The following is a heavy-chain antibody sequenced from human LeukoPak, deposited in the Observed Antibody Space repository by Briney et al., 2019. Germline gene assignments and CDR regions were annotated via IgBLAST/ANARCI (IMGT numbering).Heavy chain of an antibody. V-gene: IGHV3-23*01. CDR2: ISGSGGST. D-gene: IGHD4-17*01. CDR1: GFTFSSYA. J-gene: IGHJ6*02. CDR3: AKDDYGDYYYYGMDV. Sequence: GGSLRLSCAASGFTFSSYAMSWVRQAPGKGLEWVSAISGSGGSTYYADSVKGRFTISRDNSKNTLYLQMNSLRAEDTAVYYCAKDDYGDYYYYGMDVWGQGTTATVSS.